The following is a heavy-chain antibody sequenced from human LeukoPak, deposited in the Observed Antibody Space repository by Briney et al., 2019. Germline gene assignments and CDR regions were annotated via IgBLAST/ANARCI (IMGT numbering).Heavy chain of an antibody. D-gene: IGHD6-13*01. J-gene: IGHJ4*02. CDR3: ARGSSTWYFDY. CDR1: GYSFSSYW. Sequence: GESLKISCKGSGYSFSSYWVGWVRQMPGKGLEWMGIIYSGDSDTRYSPSFQGQVTISADKSVSTAYLQWSSLKASDTAMYYCARGSSTWYFDYWGQGTLVTVSS. V-gene: IGHV5-51*01. CDR2: IYSGDSDT.